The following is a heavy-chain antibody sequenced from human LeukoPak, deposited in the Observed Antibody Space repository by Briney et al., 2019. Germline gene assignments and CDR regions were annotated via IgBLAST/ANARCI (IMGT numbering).Heavy chain of an antibody. CDR2: ISAYNGNT. J-gene: IGHJ4*02. D-gene: IGHD2-2*01. CDR1: GYTFTSYG. V-gene: IGHV1-18*01. CDR3: ARDHDIVVVPAATPFDY. Sequence: ASVKVSCKASGYTFTSYGISWVRLAPGQGLEWMGWISAYNGNTNYAQKLQGRVTMTTDTSTSTAYMELRSLRSDDTAVYYCARDHDIVVVPAATPFDYWGQGTLVTVSS.